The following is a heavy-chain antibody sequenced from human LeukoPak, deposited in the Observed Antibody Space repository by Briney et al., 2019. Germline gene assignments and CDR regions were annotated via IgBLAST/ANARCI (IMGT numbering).Heavy chain of an antibody. CDR2: IYYSGST. Sequence: SETLSLTCTVSGGSISSSSYYWGWIRQPPGKGLEWIGSIYYSGSTYYNPSLKSRVTISVDTSKNQFSLKLSSVTAADPAVYYCARLLLWFGFVDYWGQGTLVTVSS. J-gene: IGHJ4*02. V-gene: IGHV4-39*01. CDR3: ARLLLWFGFVDY. CDR1: GGSISSSSYY. D-gene: IGHD3-10*01.